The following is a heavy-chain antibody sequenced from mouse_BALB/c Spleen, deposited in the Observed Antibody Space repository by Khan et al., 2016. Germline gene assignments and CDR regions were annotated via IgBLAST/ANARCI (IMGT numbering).Heavy chain of an antibody. D-gene: IGHD2-1*01. J-gene: IGHJ2*01. Sequence: EVKLLESGGDLVQPGGSLKLSCAASGFDFSRYWMSWVRQAPGKGLEWIGGINTDTITIDYAPSLKDQFIISRDNSKNTLYLQLSKVRAEDTALYYCGRGNYVPGSLDYWGQGTTLTVSS. CDR3: GRGNYVPGSLDY. CDR1: GFDFSRYW. CDR2: INTDTITI. V-gene: IGHV4-1*02.